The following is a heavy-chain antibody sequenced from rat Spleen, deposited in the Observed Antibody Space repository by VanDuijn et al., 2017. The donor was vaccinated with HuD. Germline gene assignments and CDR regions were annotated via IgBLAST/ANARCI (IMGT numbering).Heavy chain of an antibody. CDR3: ARLLPPFAY. Sequence: EVQLVESGGGLVQPGRSLKLSCTASGFTFSNYVMAWVRQAPTKGLEWVATISYEGTGTYFGDSVKGRFTISRDNAKSTLYLQMNSLRSEDTATYYCARLLPPFAYWGQGTLVTVSS. J-gene: IGHJ3*01. CDR1: GFTFSNYV. D-gene: IGHD1-3*01. CDR2: ISYEGTGT. V-gene: IGHV5-22*01.